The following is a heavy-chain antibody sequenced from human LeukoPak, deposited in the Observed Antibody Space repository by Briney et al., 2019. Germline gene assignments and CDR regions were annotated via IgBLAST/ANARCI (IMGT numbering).Heavy chain of an antibody. Sequence: SETLSLTCAVYGGSFSGYYWSWIRQPPGKGLEWIGEINHSGSTNYNPSLKSRVTISADTSKNQFSLKLSSVTAADTAVYYCARTDYSRWFDPWGQGTLVTVSS. V-gene: IGHV4-34*01. CDR2: INHSGST. J-gene: IGHJ5*02. CDR3: ARTDYSRWFDP. D-gene: IGHD4-11*01. CDR1: GGSFSGYY.